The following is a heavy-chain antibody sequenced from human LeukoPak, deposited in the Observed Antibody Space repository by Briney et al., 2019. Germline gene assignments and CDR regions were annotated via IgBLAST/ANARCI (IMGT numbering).Heavy chain of an antibody. CDR1: GFTFSSYA. CDR3: AKDRDSYDSSGYYYESAEYFQH. CDR2: ISGSGGST. Sequence: GGSLRLSCAASGFTFSSYAMSWVRQAPGKGLEWVSIISGSGGSTYYADSVKGRFTISRDNSKNTLYLHMNSLRAEDTAVYYCAKDRDSYDSSGYYYESAEYFQHWGQGTLVTVSS. D-gene: IGHD3-22*01. V-gene: IGHV3-23*01. J-gene: IGHJ1*01.